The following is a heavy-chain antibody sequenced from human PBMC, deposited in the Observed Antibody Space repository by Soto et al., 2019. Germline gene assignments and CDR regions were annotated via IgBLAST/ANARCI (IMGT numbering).Heavy chain of an antibody. CDR2: IWYDGSNK. D-gene: IGHD3-3*01. J-gene: IGHJ5*02. CDR1: GFTFSSYG. Sequence: LRLSCAASGFTFSSYGMHWVRQAPGKGLEWVAVIWYDGSNKYYADSVKGRFTISRDNSKNTLYLQMNSLRAEDTAVYYCARDGGSTYYDFWSGYSGWLDPWVQGTLVTVSS. V-gene: IGHV3-33*01. CDR3: ARDGGSTYYDFWSGYSGWLDP.